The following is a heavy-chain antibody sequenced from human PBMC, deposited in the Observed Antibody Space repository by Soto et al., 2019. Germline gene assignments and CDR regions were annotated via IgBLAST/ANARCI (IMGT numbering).Heavy chain of an antibody. CDR3: ARDLVVVAAGGY. V-gene: IGHV3-21*01. CDR1: GFTFSSYS. J-gene: IGHJ4*02. CDR2: ISSSSSYI. Sequence: GGSLRLSCAASGFTFSSYSMNWVRQAPGKGLEWVSSISSSSSYIYYADSVKGRFTISRDNAKNSLYLQMNSLRAEDTAVYYCARDLVVVAAGGYWGQGTLVTVSS. D-gene: IGHD2-15*01.